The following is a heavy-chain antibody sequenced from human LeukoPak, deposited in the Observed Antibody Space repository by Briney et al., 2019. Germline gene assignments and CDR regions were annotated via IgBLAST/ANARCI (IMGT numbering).Heavy chain of an antibody. CDR3: ARDRVTTVVTPEGWGEFDP. CDR2: INPSGGST. V-gene: IGHV1-46*01. J-gene: IGHJ5*02. Sequence: WASVKVSCKASGYTFTNYYMHWVRQAPGQGLEWMGIINPSGGSTSYAQKFQGRVTMTRDMSTSTVYMELSSLRSEDTAVYYCARDRVTTVVTPEGWGEFDPWGQGTLVTVSS. CDR1: GYTFTNYY. D-gene: IGHD4-23*01.